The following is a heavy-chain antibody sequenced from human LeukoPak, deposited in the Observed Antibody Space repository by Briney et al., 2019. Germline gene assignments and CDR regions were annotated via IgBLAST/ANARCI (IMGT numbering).Heavy chain of an antibody. D-gene: IGHD3-16*01. Sequence: GGSLRLSCAASGFTFSDFWMSWVRQALGKGLERVANIKQDGSEKYYLDSVKGRFTISRDNANNSLYLQVNSLRAEDTAVYYCARDKIGGPTLLDYWGQGTLVPVSS. CDR1: GFTFSDFW. J-gene: IGHJ4*02. V-gene: IGHV3-7*01. CDR3: ARDKIGGPTLLDY. CDR2: IKQDGSEK.